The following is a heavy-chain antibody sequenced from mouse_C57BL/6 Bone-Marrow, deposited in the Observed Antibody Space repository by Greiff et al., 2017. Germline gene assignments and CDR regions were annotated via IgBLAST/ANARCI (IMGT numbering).Heavy chain of an antibody. Sequence: QVQLQQPGAELVKPGASVKLSCKASGYTFTSYWMHWVKQRPGQGLEWIGMIHPNSGSTNYNEKFKSKATLTVDKSSSTAYMQLSSLTSEDSAVYYCARPDYSNYVNAMDYWGQGTSVTVSS. CDR2: IHPNSGST. V-gene: IGHV1-64*01. J-gene: IGHJ4*01. D-gene: IGHD2-5*01. CDR1: GYTFTSYW. CDR3: ARPDYSNYVNAMDY.